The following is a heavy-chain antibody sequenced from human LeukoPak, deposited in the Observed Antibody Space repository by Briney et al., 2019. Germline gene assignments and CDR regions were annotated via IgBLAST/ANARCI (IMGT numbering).Heavy chain of an antibody. CDR1: GFTFSNAW. D-gene: IGHD4-17*01. CDR2: ISGSGGST. J-gene: IGHJ4*02. V-gene: IGHV3-23*01. Sequence: PGGSLRLSCAASGFTFSNAWMSWVRQAPGKGLEWVSAISGSGGSTYYADSVKGRFTISRDNSKNTLYLQMNSLRAEDTAVYYCAKVYKYGDDKGSFDYWGQGTLVTVSS. CDR3: AKVYKYGDDKGSFDY.